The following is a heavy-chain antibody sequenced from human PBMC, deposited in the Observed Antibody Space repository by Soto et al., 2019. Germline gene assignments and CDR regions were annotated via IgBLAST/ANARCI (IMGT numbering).Heavy chain of an antibody. CDR1: GGSISSGGYY. D-gene: IGHD3-10*01. CDR2: IYYSGST. CDR3: ASLGSGSHDY. Sequence: QVQLQESGPGLVKPSQTLSLTCTVSGGSISSGGYYWSWIRQHPGKGLEWIGYIYYSGSTYYNPAHKSRVTISVDASKNQCSLKLRSVTAADTAVYYCASLGSGSHDYWGQGTLVTVSS. J-gene: IGHJ4*02. V-gene: IGHV4-31*03.